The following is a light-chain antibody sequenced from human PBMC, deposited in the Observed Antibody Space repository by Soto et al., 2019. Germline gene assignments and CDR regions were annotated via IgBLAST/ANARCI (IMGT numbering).Light chain of an antibody. CDR3: CSYAGSSTYV. CDR1: SSDVGRYNL. CDR2: EVS. Sequence: QSALTQAASVSGSPGQSITISCTGTSSDVGRYNLVSLYQQHPGKAPKLMIYEVSKRPSGASNRFSGSKSGNTASLTISGLQAEDEADYYCCSYAGSSTYVFGTGTKVPVL. J-gene: IGLJ1*01. V-gene: IGLV2-23*02.